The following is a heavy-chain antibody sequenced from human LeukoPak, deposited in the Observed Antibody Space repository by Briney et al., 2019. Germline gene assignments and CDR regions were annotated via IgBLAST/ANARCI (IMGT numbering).Heavy chain of an antibody. CDR3: TGGYYGDYVVDDDLEI. V-gene: IGHV4-61*01. CDR2: IYYSRST. D-gene: IGHD4-17*01. CDR1: GGSVSSGRYF. Sequence: PSETLSLTCTVSGGSVSSGRYFWTWIRQPPGKGLEWIGYIYYSRSTNYNPSLKSRVTISLDTSKDQFSLKLHTVTAADTAVYYCTGGYYGDYVVDDDLEIWGQGTTVTVSS. J-gene: IGHJ3*02.